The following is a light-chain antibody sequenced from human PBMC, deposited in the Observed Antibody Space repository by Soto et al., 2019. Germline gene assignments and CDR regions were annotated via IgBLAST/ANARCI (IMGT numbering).Light chain of an antibody. Sequence: QSVLTQPPSVSGAPGQRVTFSCTGSSSNIGAGYDVHWYQQLPGTAPKLLIYGNTNRPSGVPDRFSGSRSGTSASLAITGLQAEDEADYYCQSYDNSLSYVFGTGTKLTVL. CDR3: QSYDNSLSYV. CDR1: SSNIGAGYD. V-gene: IGLV1-40*01. CDR2: GNT. J-gene: IGLJ1*01.